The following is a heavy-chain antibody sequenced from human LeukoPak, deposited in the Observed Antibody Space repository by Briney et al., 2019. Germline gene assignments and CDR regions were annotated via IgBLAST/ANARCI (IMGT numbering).Heavy chain of an antibody. V-gene: IGHV4-34*01. CDR2: INHSEST. CDR3: VRSCVDPDYYYYSMDV. Sequence: SETLSLTCAVYGGSFSGYYWTWIRQPPGKGLEWIGEINHSESTNYNPSLKSRVTISVDTSKNQFSLKLSSVTAADTAVYFCVRSCVDPDYYYYSMDVWGKGTTVTVSS. J-gene: IGHJ6*03. D-gene: IGHD2-21*01. CDR1: GGSFSGYY.